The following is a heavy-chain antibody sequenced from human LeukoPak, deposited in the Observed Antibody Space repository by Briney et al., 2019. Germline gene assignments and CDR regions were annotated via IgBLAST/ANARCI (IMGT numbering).Heavy chain of an antibody. D-gene: IGHD4-17*01. CDR1: GGSISSYY. J-gene: IGHJ6*03. Sequence: ASETLSLTCTVSGGSISSYYWGWIRQPPGKGLEWIGYIYYSGSTNYNPSLKSRVTISVDTSQNQFSLKLSSVTAADTAVYYCARESVTTSYYYYYMDVWGKGTTVTISS. V-gene: IGHV4-59*01. CDR2: IYYSGST. CDR3: ARESVTTSYYYYYMDV.